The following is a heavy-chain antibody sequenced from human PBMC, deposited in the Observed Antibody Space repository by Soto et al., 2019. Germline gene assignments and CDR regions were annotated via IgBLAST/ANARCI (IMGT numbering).Heavy chain of an antibody. J-gene: IGHJ6*02. CDR1: GYTFTSYG. D-gene: IGHD2-2*01. CDR3: ARELYCSSTSCFLSHYRMDL. CDR2: ISAYNGNT. V-gene: IGHV1-18*01. Sequence: QVQLVQSGAEVKKPGASVKVSCKASGYTFTSYGISWVRQAPGQGLEWMGWISAYNGNTNYAQKLQGRVTMTTDTSTSTAYMELRSLRSDGTDVYYCARELYCSSTSCFLSHYRMDLRGQGTTVTVSS.